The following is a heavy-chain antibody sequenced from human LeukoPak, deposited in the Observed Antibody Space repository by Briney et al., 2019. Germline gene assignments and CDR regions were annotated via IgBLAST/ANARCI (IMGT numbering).Heavy chain of an antibody. Sequence: GGSLRLSCAASGFTFSNYFMHWVRQAPGKGPEWVSSISTSGTYIHYEDSVKGRFIISRDNAKNSLYLQMDSLRVEDTAVYYCARDFAFSYPWGQGTLVTVSS. CDR1: GFTFSNYF. J-gene: IGHJ5*02. CDR2: ISTSGTYI. CDR3: ARDFAFSYP. V-gene: IGHV3-21*01.